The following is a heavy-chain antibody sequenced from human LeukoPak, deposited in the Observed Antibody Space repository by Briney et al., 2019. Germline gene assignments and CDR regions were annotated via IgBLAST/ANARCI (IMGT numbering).Heavy chain of an antibody. V-gene: IGHV1-2*02. Sequence: GASVKVSCKASGYTFTGYYMHWVRQAPGQGLEWMGWINPNSGGTNYAQKFQGRVTMTRGTSISTAYMELSRLRSDDTAVYYCARGGSSSQPFSYYDSSGLHDYWGQGTLVTVSS. CDR3: ARGGSSSQPFSYYDSSGLHDY. D-gene: IGHD3-22*01. CDR1: GYTFTGYY. CDR2: INPNSGGT. J-gene: IGHJ4*02.